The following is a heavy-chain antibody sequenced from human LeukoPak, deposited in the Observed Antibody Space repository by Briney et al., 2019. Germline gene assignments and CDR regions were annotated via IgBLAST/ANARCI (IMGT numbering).Heavy chain of an antibody. CDR1: GYTFTSYD. J-gene: IGHJ4*02. CDR2: MNPNSGNT. Sequence: ASVKVSCKASGYTFTSYDINWVRQATGQGLEWMGWMNPNSGNTGYAQKFQGRVTMTRNTSISTAYMELSSLRSEDTAVYYCARGRYCSSISCYTNDYWGQGTLVTVSS. V-gene: IGHV1-8*01. CDR3: ARGRYCSSISCYTNDY. D-gene: IGHD2-2*02.